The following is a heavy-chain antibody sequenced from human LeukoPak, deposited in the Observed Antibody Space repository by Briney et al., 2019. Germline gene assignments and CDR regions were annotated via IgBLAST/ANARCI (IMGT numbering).Heavy chain of an antibody. CDR1: GGSISSSNYY. CDR3: ARHRREYCSSTSCHYYYYYYMDV. D-gene: IGHD2-2*01. J-gene: IGHJ6*03. Sequence: KSSETLSLTCTVSGGSISSSNYYWGWIRQPPGKGLEWIGSIYYSGSTYYNPSLKSRVTISVDTSKNQFSLKLSSVTAADTAVYYCARHRREYCSSTSCHYYYYYYMDVWGKGTTVTVSS. V-gene: IGHV4-39*01. CDR2: IYYSGST.